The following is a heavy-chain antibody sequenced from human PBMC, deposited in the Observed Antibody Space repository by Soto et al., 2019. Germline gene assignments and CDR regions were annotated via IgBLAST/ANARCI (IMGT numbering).Heavy chain of an antibody. D-gene: IGHD2-21*01. CDR1: GFDFGSFG. Sequence: QMQLVQSAAEVREPGTSVRVSCRASGFDFGSFGIQFLRQTRGRGLEWIGWIVVVSGRTNYARHFQGRVAISRDMSSSTAYLDLSDLKSDDTAVYFCSADHPHMAMGLQVWCQGTTVTVSS. J-gene: IGHJ6*02. CDR3: SADHPHMAMGLQV. V-gene: IGHV1-58*02. CDR2: IVVVSGRT.